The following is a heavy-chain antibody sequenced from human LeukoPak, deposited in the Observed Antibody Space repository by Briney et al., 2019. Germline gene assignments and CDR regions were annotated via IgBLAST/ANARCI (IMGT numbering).Heavy chain of an antibody. CDR1: GFTFSSYS. Sequence: GGSLRLSCAASGFTFSSYSMNWVRQAPGKGLEWVSSISSSSSYIYYADSVKGRFTISRDNAKNTLSLQMNTLRAEDTAVYYCAREKVVAAQYYYYGMDVWGQGTTVTVFS. V-gene: IGHV3-21*01. D-gene: IGHD2-15*01. J-gene: IGHJ6*02. CDR3: AREKVVAAQYYYYGMDV. CDR2: ISSSSSYI.